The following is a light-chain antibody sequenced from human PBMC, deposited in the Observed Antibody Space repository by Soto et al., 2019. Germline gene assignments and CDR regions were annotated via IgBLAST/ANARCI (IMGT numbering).Light chain of an antibody. Sequence: VMTQSPSTLSASPGARAALSCRASQSISSKVAWYQQKPGEPPRLIIYDASTRATGIPARFSGSGSGTDFTLTISRLEPEDFAVYYCQQYGSSGTVGQGTKVDIK. J-gene: IGKJ1*01. CDR3: QQYGSSGT. CDR1: QSISSK. V-gene: IGKV3D-15*01. CDR2: DAS.